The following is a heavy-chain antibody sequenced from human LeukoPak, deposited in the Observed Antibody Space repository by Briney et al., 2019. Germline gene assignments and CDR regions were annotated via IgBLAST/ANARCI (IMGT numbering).Heavy chain of an antibody. Sequence: TSETLSLTCTVSGGSIISYYWSWIRQPPGKGLEWIGFIYHSGSTNYNPSLKSRVTISVDTSNNQFSLKLTSVTAADTAVYYCARDVKTALLTGYSVRSYAFDIWGQGTMVTVSS. V-gene: IGHV4-59*01. CDR1: GGSIISYY. D-gene: IGHD3-9*01. CDR3: ARDVKTALLTGYSVRSYAFDI. CDR2: IYHSGST. J-gene: IGHJ3*02.